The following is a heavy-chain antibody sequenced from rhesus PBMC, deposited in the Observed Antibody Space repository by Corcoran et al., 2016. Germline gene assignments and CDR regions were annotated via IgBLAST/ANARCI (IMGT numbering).Heavy chain of an antibody. CDR3: ARDGIVGTTGDFDF. Sequence: EVQLVESGGGLVQPGGSLRLSCAASGFTFSSYGMSWVRQAPGKGPEWIGFIRNKPNGGTVEYHASVKGRFTISRDDSKSIASLQMYSLKTGDTAVYYCARDGIVGTTGDFDFWGQGVLVTVSS. V-gene: IGHV3S22*01. CDR2: IRNKPNGGTV. J-gene: IGHJ4*01. D-gene: IGHD1-44*01. CDR1: GFTFSSYG.